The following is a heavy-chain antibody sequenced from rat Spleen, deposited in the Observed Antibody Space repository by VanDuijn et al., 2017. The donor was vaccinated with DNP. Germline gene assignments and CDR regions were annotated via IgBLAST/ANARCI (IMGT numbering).Heavy chain of an antibody. CDR2: ITYDGSST. J-gene: IGHJ3*01. Sequence: EVQLVESGGGLVQPGRSLKLSCAASGFTFSDYYMAWVRQAPTRGLEWVAYITYDGSSTYYGDSVKGRFTISRDHAKSTLYLQMDSLRSEDTATYYCATSSYFGYDYGFAYWGQGTLVTVSS. D-gene: IGHD1-7*01. CDR3: ATSSYFGYDYGFAY. V-gene: IGHV5-7*01. CDR1: GFTFSDYY.